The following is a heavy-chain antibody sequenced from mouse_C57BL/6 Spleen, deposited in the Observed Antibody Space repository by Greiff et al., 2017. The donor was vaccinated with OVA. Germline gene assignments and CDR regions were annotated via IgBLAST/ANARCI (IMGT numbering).Heavy chain of an antibody. Sequence: QVQLQQPGAELVKPGASVKLSCKASGYTFTSYWMHWVKQRPGQGLEWIGMIHPNSGSTNYNEKFKSKATLTVDKSSSTPSFQLSTLTSEHSAVHGYAGGGGGYWGQGTTLTVSS. J-gene: IGHJ2*01. CDR3: AGGGGGY. V-gene: IGHV1-64*01. CDR1: GYTFTSYW. D-gene: IGHD1-1*02. CDR2: IHPNSGST.